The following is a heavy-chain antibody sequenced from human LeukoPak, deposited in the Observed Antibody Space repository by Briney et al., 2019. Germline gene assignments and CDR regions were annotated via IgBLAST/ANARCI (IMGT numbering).Heavy chain of an antibody. J-gene: IGHJ4*02. CDR3: ARDFQQLVPFDY. Sequence: ASVKVSCKASGYTFTSYGISWVRQAPGQGLEWMGIINPSGGSTSYAQKFQGRVTMTRDMSTSTVYMELSSLRSEDTAVYYCARDFQQLVPFDYWGQGTLVTVSS. D-gene: IGHD6-13*01. V-gene: IGHV1-46*01. CDR2: INPSGGST. CDR1: GYTFTSYG.